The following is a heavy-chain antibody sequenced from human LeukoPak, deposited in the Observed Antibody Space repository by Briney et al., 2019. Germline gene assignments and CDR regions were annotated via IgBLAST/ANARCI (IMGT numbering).Heavy chain of an antibody. D-gene: IGHD4-23*01. CDR3: ARAATVADAFDI. J-gene: IGHJ3*02. Sequence: GRSLRLSCAASGFTFSSYEMNWVRQAPGKGLEWVSYISSSGSTIYYADSVKGRFTISRDNAKNSLYLQMNSLRAEDTAVYYCARAATVADAFDIWGQGTMVTVSS. V-gene: IGHV3-48*03. CDR2: ISSSGSTI. CDR1: GFTFSSYE.